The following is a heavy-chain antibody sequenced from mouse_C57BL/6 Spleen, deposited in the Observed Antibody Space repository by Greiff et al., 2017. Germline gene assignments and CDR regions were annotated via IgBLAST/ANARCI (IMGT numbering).Heavy chain of an antibody. CDR3: TRSPGAMDY. V-gene: IGHV1-69*01. CDR2: IDPSDSYT. Sequence: QVQLQQPVAELVMPGASVKLSCKASGYTFTSYWMHWVKQRPGQGLEWIGEIDPSDSYTNYNQKFKGKSTLTVDKSSSTAYMQLSSLTSEDSAVYYCTRSPGAMDYWGQGTSVTVSS. J-gene: IGHJ4*01. CDR1: GYTFTSYW.